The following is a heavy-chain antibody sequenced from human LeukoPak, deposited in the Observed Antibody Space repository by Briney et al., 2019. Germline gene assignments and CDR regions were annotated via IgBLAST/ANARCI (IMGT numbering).Heavy chain of an antibody. CDR2: SHPSGGST. D-gene: IGHD3-10*01. Sequence: ASVTVSFKASGYTFTIYYMHWVRQAPGQGLERMGISHPSGGSTSYSQKFQGRVSITSDRATSTDYMELSSLRSEDTAVYYCARGLRFGELSDPHYWGQGTLVTVSS. CDR1: GYTFTIYY. V-gene: IGHV1-46*01. CDR3: ARGLRFGELSDPHY. J-gene: IGHJ4*02.